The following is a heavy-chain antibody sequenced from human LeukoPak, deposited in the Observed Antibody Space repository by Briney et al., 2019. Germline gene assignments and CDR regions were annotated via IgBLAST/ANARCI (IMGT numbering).Heavy chain of an antibody. V-gene: IGHV4-59*01. Sequence: SETLSLTCTVSGDSIGGYYWSWVRQPPGKGLEWIGYIYNSGSSSYNPSLKSRVTMSVDASKNQFSLKLSSVTAADTAVYYCARVDPDSSSTLEVFDYWGQGTLVTVSS. D-gene: IGHD6-6*01. CDR1: GDSIGGYY. CDR3: ARVDPDSSSTLEVFDY. CDR2: IYNSGSS. J-gene: IGHJ4*02.